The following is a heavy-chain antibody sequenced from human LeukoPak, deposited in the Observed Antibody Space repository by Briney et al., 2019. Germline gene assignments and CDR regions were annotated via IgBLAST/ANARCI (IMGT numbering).Heavy chain of an antibody. Sequence: SETLSLTCTVSGGSISSGSYYWSWIRQPAGKGLEWIGRIYTSGSTNYNPSLKRRVTISVDTSKNQFSLKLSSVTAADTAVYYCARVLMAAAAWNNWFDPWGQGTLVTVSS. CDR1: GGSISSGSYY. J-gene: IGHJ5*02. D-gene: IGHD6-13*01. CDR2: IYTSGST. V-gene: IGHV4-61*02. CDR3: ARVLMAAAAWNNWFDP.